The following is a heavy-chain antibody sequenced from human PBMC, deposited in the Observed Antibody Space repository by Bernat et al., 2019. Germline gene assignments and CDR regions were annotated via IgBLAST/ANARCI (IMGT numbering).Heavy chain of an antibody. V-gene: IGHV3-48*01. Sequence: EVQLVESGGGLVQPGGSLRLSCAASRFTFSNYSMNWVRQAPGKGLEWVSYISSSSSTIYYADSVKGRFTVSRDNAKNSLYLQMNSLRAEDTAVYYCESELWLGIEAVGVDYWGQGTLVTVSS. CDR3: ESELWLGIEAVGVDY. J-gene: IGHJ4*02. CDR2: ISSSSSTI. CDR1: RFTFSNYS. D-gene: IGHD1-26*01.